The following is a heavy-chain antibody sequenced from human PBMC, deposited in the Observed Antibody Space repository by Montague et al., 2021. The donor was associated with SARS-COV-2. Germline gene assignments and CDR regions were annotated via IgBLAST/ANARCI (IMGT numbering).Heavy chain of an antibody. J-gene: IGHJ3*01. CDR1: GASVGSSY. D-gene: IGHD1-14*01. Sequence: SETLSLTCTVSGASVGSSYWGWIRQSPGKGPEWIGYLYSVGSTDYNPSLKSRATISIDTSKNQFSLKVRSVTAADTAVYYCARETMTADAFDLWGQGTLVTVSS. V-gene: IGHV4-59*02. CDR3: ARETMTADAFDL. CDR2: LYSVGST.